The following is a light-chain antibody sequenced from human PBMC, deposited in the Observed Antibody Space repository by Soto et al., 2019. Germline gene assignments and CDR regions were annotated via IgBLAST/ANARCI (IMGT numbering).Light chain of an antibody. Sequence: EIVLTQSPGTLSLSPGERATLSCRASQSVSSSLAWYQQKPGQAPRVLIYDASNRAPGIPARFSGSGSGTDFTLTISSLESEDVAVYYCQQRSNWPYTFGQGTKLEIK. CDR1: QSVSSS. V-gene: IGKV3-11*01. J-gene: IGKJ2*01. CDR2: DAS. CDR3: QQRSNWPYT.